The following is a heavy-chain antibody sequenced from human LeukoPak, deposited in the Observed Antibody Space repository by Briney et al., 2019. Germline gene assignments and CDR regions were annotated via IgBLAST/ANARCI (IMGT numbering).Heavy chain of an antibody. CDR1: GGSFSGYY. V-gene: IGHV4-34*01. CDR2: INHSGST. Sequence: SETLSLTCAVYGGSFSGYYWSWIRQPPGKGLERIGEINHSGSTNYNPSLRSRVTISVDTSKNQFSLRLNSVTAADTAVYYCARDKYYYDTSGSNPVFDSWGQGTLVTVSS. J-gene: IGHJ4*02. D-gene: IGHD3-22*01. CDR3: ARDKYYYDTSGSNPVFDS.